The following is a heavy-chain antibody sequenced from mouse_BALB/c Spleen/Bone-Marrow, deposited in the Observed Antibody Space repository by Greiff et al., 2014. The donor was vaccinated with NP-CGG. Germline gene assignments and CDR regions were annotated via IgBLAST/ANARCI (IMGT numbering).Heavy chain of an antibody. CDR3: ARWRQLGRPGFAY. Sequence: VQLQQSGPSLVKPSQTLSLTCSVTGDSITSGYWNWIRKFPGNKLEYMGYIGYSGSTYYNPSLKSRISITRDTSKNQYYLQLNSVTTEDAATYYGARWRQLGRPGFAYWGQGTLVTVSA. CDR2: IGYSGST. CDR1: GDSITSGY. D-gene: IGHD4-1*02. V-gene: IGHV3-8*02. J-gene: IGHJ3*01.